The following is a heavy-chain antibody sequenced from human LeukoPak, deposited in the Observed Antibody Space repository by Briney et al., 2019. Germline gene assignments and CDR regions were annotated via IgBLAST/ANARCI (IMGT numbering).Heavy chain of an antibody. CDR1: GFTFSSYA. CDR2: ITSSGSKT. J-gene: IGHJ4*02. V-gene: IGHV3-23*05. Sequence: GGSLRLSCAASGFTFSSYAMSWVRQAPGKGLEWVSAITSSGSKTYYADSVKGRFSISRDNSKNTLSLQMHSLRAEDTAIYYCAKGREWELPLDYWGQGTLVTVSS. CDR3: AKGREWELPLDY. D-gene: IGHD1-26*01.